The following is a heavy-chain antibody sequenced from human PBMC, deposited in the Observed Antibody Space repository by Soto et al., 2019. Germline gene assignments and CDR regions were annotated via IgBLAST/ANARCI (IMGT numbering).Heavy chain of an antibody. J-gene: IGHJ4*02. D-gene: IGHD3-22*01. CDR2: IYYSGST. Sequence: SETLSLTCTVSGGSISSGGYYWSWIRQHPGKGLEWIGYIYYSGSTYYNPSLKSRVTISVDTSKNQFSLKLSSVTAADTAVYYCASTSSGYFHGFDYWGQGTLVTVSS. CDR3: ASTSSGYFHGFDY. CDR1: GGSISSGGYY. V-gene: IGHV4-31*03.